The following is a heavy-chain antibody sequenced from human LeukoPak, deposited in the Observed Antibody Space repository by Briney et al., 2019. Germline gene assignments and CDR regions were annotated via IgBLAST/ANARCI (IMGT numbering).Heavy chain of an antibody. V-gene: IGHV1-24*01. CDR3: ATLDSYYDNSGRPLIPD. Sequence: GASLKVSCNISGYTLTDFSMHCVRQAPGKGLEWMGGFNREDDEPIYAPHFRGRVTVTEDTSTDTAYMELSSLRSEDTAVYYCATLDSYYDNSGRPLIPDWGQGTLVTVSS. CDR1: GYTLTDFS. CDR2: FNREDDEP. D-gene: IGHD3-22*01. J-gene: IGHJ4*02.